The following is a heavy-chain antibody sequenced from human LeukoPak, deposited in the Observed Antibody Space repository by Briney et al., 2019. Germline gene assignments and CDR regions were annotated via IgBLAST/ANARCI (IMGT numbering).Heavy chain of an antibody. CDR3: ARNKREIVVVPADQADAFDI. V-gene: IGHV4-39*07. Sequence: SETLSLTCTVSGCSISSSSYYWGWIRQPPGKGLEWIGSIYYSGSTYYNPSLKSRVAISVDTSKNQFSLKLRSVTSADTAVYYCARNKREIVVVPADQADAFDIWGQGTMV. D-gene: IGHD2-2*01. J-gene: IGHJ3*02. CDR2: IYYSGST. CDR1: GCSISSSSYY.